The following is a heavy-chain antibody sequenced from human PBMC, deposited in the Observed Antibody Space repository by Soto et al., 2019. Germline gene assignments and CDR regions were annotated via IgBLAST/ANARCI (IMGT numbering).Heavy chain of an antibody. D-gene: IGHD7-27*01. Sequence: GGSLRLSCAASGFTFYDYAMHWVRQAPGKGLEWVSGISWNSGSIGYADSVKGRFTISRDNAKNSLYLQMNSLRAEGTALYYCAKDSNPDPRITPPGAFDIWGQGTMVTVSS. V-gene: IGHV3-9*01. CDR2: ISWNSGSI. CDR1: GFTFYDYA. CDR3: AKDSNPDPRITPPGAFDI. J-gene: IGHJ3*02.